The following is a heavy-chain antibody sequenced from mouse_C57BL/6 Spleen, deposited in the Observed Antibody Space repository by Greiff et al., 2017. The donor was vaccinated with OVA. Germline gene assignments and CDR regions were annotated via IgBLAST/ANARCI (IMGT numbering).Heavy chain of an antibody. Sequence: QVQLQQPGAELVKPGASVKLSCKASGYTFTSYWMQWVKQRPGQGLEWIGEIDPSDSYTNYNQKFKGKATLTVDTSSSTAYMQLSSLTSEDSAVYYCARGKLREGFAYWGQGTLVTVSA. D-gene: IGHD1-1*01. CDR1: GYTFTSYW. J-gene: IGHJ3*01. CDR3: ARGKLREGFAY. CDR2: IDPSDSYT. V-gene: IGHV1-50*01.